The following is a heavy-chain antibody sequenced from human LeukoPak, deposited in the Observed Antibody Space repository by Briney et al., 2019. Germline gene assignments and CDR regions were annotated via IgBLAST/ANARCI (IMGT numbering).Heavy chain of an antibody. Sequence: PSETLSLTCTVSGGSVSSGSYYWSWIRQPPGKGLEWIGYIYYSGSTNYNPSLKSRVTISVDTSKNQFSLELSSVTAADTAVYYCARGEGVNSGYDSFGWFDPWGQGTLVTVSS. CDR3: ARGEGVNSGYDSFGWFDP. CDR2: IYYSGST. V-gene: IGHV4-61*01. J-gene: IGHJ5*02. D-gene: IGHD5-12*01. CDR1: GGSVSSGSYY.